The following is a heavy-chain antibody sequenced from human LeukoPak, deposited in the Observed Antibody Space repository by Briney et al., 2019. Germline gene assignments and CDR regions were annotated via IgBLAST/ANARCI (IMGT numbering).Heavy chain of an antibody. CDR3: ARADYFIAAAAFDI. D-gene: IGHD6-13*01. V-gene: IGHV4-34*01. CDR2: INHSGNT. Sequence: TSETLSLTCGVYGGSLSGYYWRWIRHPRGKGLVWIGEINHSGNTNYNRSLKSRVTISLDTSKNQFSLKLSSVTAADTAVYYCARADYFIAAAAFDIWGQGTMVTVSS. CDR1: GGSLSGYY. J-gene: IGHJ3*02.